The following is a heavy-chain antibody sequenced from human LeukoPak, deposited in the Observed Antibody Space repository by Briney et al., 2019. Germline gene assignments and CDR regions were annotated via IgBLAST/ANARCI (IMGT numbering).Heavy chain of an antibody. CDR1: GYSISSAYF. CDR2: IYQSGTT. CDR3: AEGGGGSTTYHYYYMDV. J-gene: IGHJ6*03. V-gene: IGHV4-38-2*01. D-gene: IGHD2/OR15-2a*01. Sequence: KASETLSLTCVVSGYSISSAYFWGWIRQPPGKGLEWIGNIYQSGTTYYTPSLRSRVTISLDTSKNQLSLRLSSVTAADSAVYYCAEGGGGSTTYHYYYMDVWGKGTTVIVSS.